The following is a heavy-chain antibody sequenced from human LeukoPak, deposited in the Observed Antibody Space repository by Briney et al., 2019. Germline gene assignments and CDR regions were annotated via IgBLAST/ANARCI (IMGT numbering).Heavy chain of an antibody. CDR1: GGSISSYY. Sequence: SETLSLTCTVSGGSISSYYWSWIRQPPGKGLEWIGYIYYSGSTNYNPSLKSRVTISVDTSKNQFSLKLSSVTAADTAVYYCARVIVATSALLYYYYYMDVWGKGTTVTISS. CDR2: IYYSGST. D-gene: IGHD5-12*01. V-gene: IGHV4-59*08. CDR3: ARVIVATSALLYYYYYMDV. J-gene: IGHJ6*03.